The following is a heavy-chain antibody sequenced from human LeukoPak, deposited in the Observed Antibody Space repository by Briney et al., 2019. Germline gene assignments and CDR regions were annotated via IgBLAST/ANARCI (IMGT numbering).Heavy chain of an antibody. D-gene: IGHD3-22*01. Sequence: GASVKVSCKASGGTFSSYAISWVRQAPGQGLEWMGGIIPIFGTANYAQKFQGRVTITADESTSTAYMELSSLRSEDTAVYYCARGYNYGDSSGYLRPDYWGQGTLVTVSS. CDR1: GGTFSSYA. CDR2: IIPIFGTA. J-gene: IGHJ4*02. V-gene: IGHV1-69*13. CDR3: ARGYNYGDSSGYLRPDY.